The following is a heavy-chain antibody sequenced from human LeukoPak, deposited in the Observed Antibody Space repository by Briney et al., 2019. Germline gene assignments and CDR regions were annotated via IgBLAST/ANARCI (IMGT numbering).Heavy chain of an antibody. V-gene: IGHV1-58*01. CDR1: GFTFTSSA. CDR3: AAVYYGSGISKFDP. Sequence: SVKVSCKASGFTFTSSAVQWVRQARGQRLEWIGWIVVGSGNTNYAQKFQERVTITRDMSTSTAYMELNSLRSEDTAVYYCAAVYYGSGISKFDPWGQGTLVTVSS. CDR2: IVVGSGNT. D-gene: IGHD3-10*01. J-gene: IGHJ5*02.